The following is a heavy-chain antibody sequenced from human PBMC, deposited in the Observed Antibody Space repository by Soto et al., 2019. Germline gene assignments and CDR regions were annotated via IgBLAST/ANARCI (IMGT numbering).Heavy chain of an antibody. CDR2: IIPIFGTA. CDR1: VGTFSSYA. V-gene: IGHV1-69*01. J-gene: IGHJ6*02. CDR3: ARGEQLENYYYYGMDV. Sequence: QVQLVQSGAEVKKPGSSVKVSCKASVGTFSSYAISWVRQAPGQGLEWMGGIIPIFGTANYAQKFQGRVTITADESTRTAYMELSSLRSEDTAVYYCARGEQLENYYYYGMDVWGQGTTVTVSS. D-gene: IGHD6-6*01.